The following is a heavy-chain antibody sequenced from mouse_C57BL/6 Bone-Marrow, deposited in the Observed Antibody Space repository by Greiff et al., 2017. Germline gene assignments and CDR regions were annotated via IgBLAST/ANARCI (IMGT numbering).Heavy chain of an antibody. J-gene: IGHJ2*01. D-gene: IGHD2-4*01. Sequence: QFQLQQPGAELVKPGASVKLSCKASGYPFTSYWMHWVKQSPGQGLEWFGMIHPNSGSTTYNEKFKSKATLTVDKSSSTACMQLSSLTSEDSAVYDCARLRLRLYFDYWGQGTTLTVSA. CDR3: ARLRLRLYFDY. V-gene: IGHV1-64*01. CDR2: IHPNSGST. CDR1: GYPFTSYW.